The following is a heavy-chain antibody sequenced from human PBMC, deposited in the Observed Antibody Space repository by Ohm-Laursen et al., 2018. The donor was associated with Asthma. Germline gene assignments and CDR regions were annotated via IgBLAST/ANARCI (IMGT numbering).Heavy chain of an antibody. CDR1: RCSISSCGYS. Sequence: SQTLSFTCAVSRCSISSCGYSWSRHRQPPRKGLEWIRYIYHSGSTYYNPSLKSRVTISVDTSKNQLSLKLSSVTAADTAVYYCARVDPDMVNWVDYWGQGTLVTASS. CDR3: ARVDPDMVNWVDY. CDR2: IYHSGST. V-gene: IGHV4-30-2*05. D-gene: IGHD5-18*01. J-gene: IGHJ4*02.